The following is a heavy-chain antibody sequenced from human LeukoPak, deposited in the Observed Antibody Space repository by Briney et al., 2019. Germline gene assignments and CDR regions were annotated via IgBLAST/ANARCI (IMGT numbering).Heavy chain of an antibody. Sequence: SETLSLTCTVSGGSISSYYWSWIRQPPGKGLEWIGYIYYSGSTNYNPSLKSRVTISVDTSKNQFSLKLSSVTAADTAVYYCARWIFGHLYMDVWGKGTTVTVFS. D-gene: IGHD3-3*01. J-gene: IGHJ6*03. CDR3: ARWIFGHLYMDV. CDR1: GGSISSYY. V-gene: IGHV4-59*01. CDR2: IYYSGST.